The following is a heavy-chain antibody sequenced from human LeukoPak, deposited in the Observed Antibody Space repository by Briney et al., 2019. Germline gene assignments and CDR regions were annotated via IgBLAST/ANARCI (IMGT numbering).Heavy chain of an antibody. D-gene: IGHD3-3*01. CDR3: VREGPIRFLEQIDY. Sequence: SETLSLTCTVSGGSISSYYWSWIRQPAGKGLEWIGRIYTSGSTNYNPSLKSRVTMSVDTSKNQFSLKLSSVTAADTAVYYCVREGPIRFLEQIDYWGQGTLVTVSS. CDR1: GGSISSYY. J-gene: IGHJ4*02. CDR2: IYTSGST. V-gene: IGHV4-4*07.